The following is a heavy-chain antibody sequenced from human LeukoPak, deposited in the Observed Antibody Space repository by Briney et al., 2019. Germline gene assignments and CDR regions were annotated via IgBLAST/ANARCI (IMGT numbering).Heavy chain of an antibody. V-gene: IGHV1-8*02. CDR3: ARRVWFGELGYFDY. D-gene: IGHD3-10*01. J-gene: IGHJ4*02. CDR1: GYTFTAYP. Sequence: GASVKVSCKPSGYTFTAYPMHWVRQAPGQGLEWMGWMNPNSGNTGYAQKFQGRVSMTRNTSISTAYMELSSLRSEDTAVYYCARRVWFGELGYFDYWGQGTLITVSS. CDR2: MNPNSGNT.